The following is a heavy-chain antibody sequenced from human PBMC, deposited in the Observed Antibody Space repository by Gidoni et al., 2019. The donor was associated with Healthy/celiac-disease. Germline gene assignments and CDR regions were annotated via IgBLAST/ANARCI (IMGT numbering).Heavy chain of an antibody. Sequence: QVQLVESGGGVVQPGRSLRLSCAASGFTFSSYGMHWVRQAPGKGLEWVAVISYDGSNKYYADSVKGRFTISRDNSKNTLYLQMNSLRAEDTAVYYCARDSYDFWSAISKYYYYYMDVWGKGTTVTVSS. V-gene: IGHV3-30*03. CDR1: GFTFSSYG. CDR3: ARDSYDFWSAISKYYYYYMDV. J-gene: IGHJ6*03. D-gene: IGHD3-3*01. CDR2: ISYDGSNK.